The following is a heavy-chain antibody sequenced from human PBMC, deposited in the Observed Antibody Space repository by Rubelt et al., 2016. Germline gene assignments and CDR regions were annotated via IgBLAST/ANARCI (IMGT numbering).Heavy chain of an antibody. CDR3: ARDCWEWSGVFDV. D-gene: IGHD3-3*01. V-gene: IGHV1-69*04. CDR2: IIPILGIA. J-gene: IGHJ3*01. Sequence: QVQLVQSGAEVKKPGSSVKVSCKASGGTFSSYAISWVRQAPGQGLEWMGRIIPILGIANYAQKFQGRVTITADESTSTAYMVLRSVRSEETAVYYCARDCWEWSGVFDVRGEGKMVIVSS. CDR1: GGTFSSYA.